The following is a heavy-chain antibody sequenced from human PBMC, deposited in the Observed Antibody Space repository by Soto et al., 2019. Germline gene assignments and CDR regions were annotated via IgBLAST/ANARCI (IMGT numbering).Heavy chain of an antibody. Sequence: SLRISCKGSGYSFTSYWISWVRQMPGKGLEWMGRIDPSDSYTNYSPSFQGHVTISADKSISTAYLQWSSLKASDTAMYYCAKSPDFFCSSANCYRYYFDYWSQGTLVTVSS. CDR3: AKSPDFFCSSANCYRYYFDY. CDR2: IDPSDSYT. CDR1: GYSFTSYW. D-gene: IGHD2-2*02. V-gene: IGHV5-10-1*01. J-gene: IGHJ4*02.